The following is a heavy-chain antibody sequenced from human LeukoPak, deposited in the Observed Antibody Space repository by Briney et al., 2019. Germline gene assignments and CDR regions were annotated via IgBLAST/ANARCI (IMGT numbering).Heavy chain of an antibody. Sequence: GSLLLSSAASGFTFSRYAMSWVRPAPGKGLEWVSAIIVDGTHTYYTDSVKGQFTISRDNSENTLHLQMNRLSAEDTAVYYCAKSYDTSGRRAFDIWGQGTMVTVSS. V-gene: IGHV3-23*01. CDR2: IIVDGTHT. D-gene: IGHD3-22*01. J-gene: IGHJ3*02. CDR1: GFTFSRYA. CDR3: AKSYDTSGRRAFDI.